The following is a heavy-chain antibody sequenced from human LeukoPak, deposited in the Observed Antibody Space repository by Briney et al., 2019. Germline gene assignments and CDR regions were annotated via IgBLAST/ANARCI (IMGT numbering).Heavy chain of an antibody. D-gene: IGHD6-19*01. V-gene: IGHV3-21*04. Sequence: KAGGSLRLSCAASGFTFSSYAMSWVRQAPGKGLEWVSSISSSSSYIYYADSVKGRFTISRDNAKNSLYLQMNSLRAEDTAVYYCATVAVAGAYFDYWGQGALVTVSS. CDR3: ATVAVAGAYFDY. J-gene: IGHJ4*02. CDR2: ISSSSSYI. CDR1: GFTFSSYA.